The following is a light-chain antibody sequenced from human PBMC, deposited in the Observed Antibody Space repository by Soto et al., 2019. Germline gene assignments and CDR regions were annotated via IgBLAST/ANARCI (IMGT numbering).Light chain of an antibody. Sequence: EIVLTQSPGTLSLSPGERATLSCRASQSVSSSYLAWDQQKPGQAPRLLIYGAASRATGIPDRFSGSGSGTEFTLTISSLQPDDFATYYCQQYNSYLYTFGQGTRLEIK. V-gene: IGKV3-20*01. CDR2: GAA. J-gene: IGKJ5*01. CDR3: QQYNSYLYT. CDR1: QSVSSSY.